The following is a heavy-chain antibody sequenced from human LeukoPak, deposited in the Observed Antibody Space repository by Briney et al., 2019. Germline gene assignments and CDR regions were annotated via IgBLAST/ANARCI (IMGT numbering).Heavy chain of an antibody. CDR2: ISNIGSTI. CDR1: GFTFSTYS. D-gene: IGHD6-6*01. Sequence: GGSLRLSCAASGFTFSTYSMNWVRQFPGKGLEWVSYISNIGSTIYYADSVKGRITISRDNAKNSLYLQMNSLRAEDTAVYYCARGPYSGSNYFDYWGQGTLVTVSS. CDR3: ARGPYSGSNYFDY. J-gene: IGHJ4*02. V-gene: IGHV3-48*01.